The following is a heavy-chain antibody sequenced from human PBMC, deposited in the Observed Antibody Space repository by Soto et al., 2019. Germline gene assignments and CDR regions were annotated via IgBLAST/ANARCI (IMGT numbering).Heavy chain of an antibody. CDR1: GYTFINYA. D-gene: IGHD6-19*01. V-gene: IGHV1-3*01. CDR2: INAGNDNT. J-gene: IGHJ4*02. Sequence: QVQLVQSGAEVKKPGASVKVSCEASGYTFINYAMHWVRQAPGQRLEWMGWINAGNDNTKYSQKFQGRVTITRDTSASTAYMELSTLRSEDTAVYYCARAGYSSGWYPLIDYWGPGTLVTVSS. CDR3: ARAGYSSGWYPLIDY.